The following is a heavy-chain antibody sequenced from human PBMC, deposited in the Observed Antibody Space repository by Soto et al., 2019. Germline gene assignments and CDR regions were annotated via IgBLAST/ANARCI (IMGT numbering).Heavy chain of an antibody. V-gene: IGHV4-39*01. Sequence: SETLSLTCTVSGGSISSSSYYWGWIRQPPGKGLEWIGSIYYSGSTHYNPSLKSRVTISVDTSKNQFSLKLSSVTAADTAVYYCARQVADYIWGSYRYTVPWFDPWGQGTLVTVSS. CDR3: ARQVADYIWGSYRYTVPWFDP. CDR1: GGSISSSSYY. D-gene: IGHD3-16*02. CDR2: IYYSGST. J-gene: IGHJ5*02.